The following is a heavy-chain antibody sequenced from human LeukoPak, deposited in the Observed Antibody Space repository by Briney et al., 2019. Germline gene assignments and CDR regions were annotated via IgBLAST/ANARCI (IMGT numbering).Heavy chain of an antibody. Sequence: ASVKVSCKASGYTFTSYDINWVRQATGQGLEWMGWMNPNSGNSGYAQKFQGRVTMTRNTSISTAYMELSSLRSEDTAVYYCARGVRHVRLGELSIVDYWGQGTLVTVSS. CDR2: MNPNSGNS. J-gene: IGHJ4*02. CDR1: GYTFTSYD. CDR3: ARGVRHVRLGELSIVDY. V-gene: IGHV1-8*01. D-gene: IGHD3-16*02.